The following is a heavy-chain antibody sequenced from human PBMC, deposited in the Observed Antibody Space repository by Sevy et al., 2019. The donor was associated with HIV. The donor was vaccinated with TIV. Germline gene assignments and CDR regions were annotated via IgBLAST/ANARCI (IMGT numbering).Heavy chain of an antibody. CDR1: GFTFTEFV. Sequence: GGSLRLSCAASGFTFTEFVMSWVRQAPGKGLEWVSTINSGGGSTYYADSVKGRFTISRDNSQNTLELQLNRLRAEDTAVYYCAKDVVGGYYDSSGYSDHWGQGTLVTVSS. D-gene: IGHD3-22*01. J-gene: IGHJ4*02. CDR2: INSGGGST. V-gene: IGHV3-23*01. CDR3: AKDVVGGYYDSSGYSDH.